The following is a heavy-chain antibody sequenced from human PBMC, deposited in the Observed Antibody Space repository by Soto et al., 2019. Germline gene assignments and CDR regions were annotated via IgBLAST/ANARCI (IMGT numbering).Heavy chain of an antibody. CDR3: ARVSVIRGVIPSYFGF. V-gene: IGHV1-69*06. Sequence: ASVKVSCKASGGTFNSYGISWVRQAPGQGLDWMGVIIPLYGTVNYAQKFQGRVSITADKSTSTAYMDLNSLRSDDTAVYYCARVSVIRGVIPSYFGFSGPGTLVTVSS. CDR1: GGTFNSYG. D-gene: IGHD3-10*01. J-gene: IGHJ4*02. CDR2: IIPLYGTV.